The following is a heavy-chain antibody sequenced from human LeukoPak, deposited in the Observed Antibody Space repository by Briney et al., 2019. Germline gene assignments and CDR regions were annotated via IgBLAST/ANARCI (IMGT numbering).Heavy chain of an antibody. CDR1: GFTFSDHY. Sequence: GGSLRLSCAASGFTFSDHYMDWVRQAPGKGLEWVGRIRTKANSYTTDSAASVKGRFSVSRDDSKNSLYLQMNSLKTEDTAVYYCARVAGYSSSWLDYWGQGTLVTVSS. CDR2: IRTKANSYTT. V-gene: IGHV3-72*01. D-gene: IGHD6-13*01. J-gene: IGHJ4*02. CDR3: ARVAGYSSSWLDY.